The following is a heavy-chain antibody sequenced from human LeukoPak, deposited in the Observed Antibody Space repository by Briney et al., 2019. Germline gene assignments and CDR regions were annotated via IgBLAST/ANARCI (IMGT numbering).Heavy chain of an antibody. Sequence: PSETLSLTCTVSGGSISSSSYFWGWIRQPPGKGLEWIGSIYYSGSTYYNPSLRSRVTMSVDTSKNQFSLKLSSVTAADTAVYYCARTTIYAWGSYRYHDAFDIWGQGTMVTVSS. D-gene: IGHD3-16*02. V-gene: IGHV4-39*01. CDR2: IYYSGST. CDR3: ARTTIYAWGSYRYHDAFDI. J-gene: IGHJ3*02. CDR1: GGSISSSSYF.